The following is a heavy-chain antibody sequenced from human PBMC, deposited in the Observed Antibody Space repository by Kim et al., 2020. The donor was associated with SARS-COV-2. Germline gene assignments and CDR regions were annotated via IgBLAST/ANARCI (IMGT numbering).Heavy chain of an antibody. CDR1: GFTFSDAW. J-gene: IGHJ4*02. V-gene: IGHV3-15*01. CDR2: IKSKSDGDTT. CDR3: TTEKKHYNFWSGYGTGVDY. D-gene: IGHD3-3*01. Sequence: GGSLRLYCAASGFTFSDAWMGWVRQASGKGLEWVGHIKSKSDGDTTNSPAPVKGRFAISRDDSKNMLYLQMNSLKTEDTAVYYCTTEKKHYNFWSGYGTGVDYWGRGTLVTVSS.